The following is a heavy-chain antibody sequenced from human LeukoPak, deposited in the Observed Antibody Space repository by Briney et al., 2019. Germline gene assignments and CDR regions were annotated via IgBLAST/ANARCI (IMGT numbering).Heavy chain of an antibody. CDR2: IIPIFGTA. CDR3: ARDLSYSGDY. CDR1: GGTFSSYA. Sequence: ASVKVSCKASGGTFSSYAISWVRQAPGQGLEWMGRIIPIFGTANYAQKFQGGVTITTDESTSTAYMELSSLRSEDTAVYYCARDLSYSGDYWGQGTLVTVSS. J-gene: IGHJ4*02. D-gene: IGHD3-10*01. V-gene: IGHV1-69*05.